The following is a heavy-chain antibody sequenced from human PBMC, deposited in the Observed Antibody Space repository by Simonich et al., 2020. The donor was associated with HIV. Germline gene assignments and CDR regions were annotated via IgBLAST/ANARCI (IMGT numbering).Heavy chain of an antibody. J-gene: IGHJ4*02. CDR2: INHRGIP. Sequence: QVQLQQWGAGLFKPSETLSLTCAVYGGSFSGYYWSWIRQPPGKGLWCIWEINHRGIPNYKPSLNSRAPISVDKSKTQFSLKLSSVTAADTAIYYCARRDRELILYFDYWGQGNLVTVSS. D-gene: IGHD3-3*01. V-gene: IGHV4-34*01. CDR1: GGSFSGYY. CDR3: ARRDRELILYFDY.